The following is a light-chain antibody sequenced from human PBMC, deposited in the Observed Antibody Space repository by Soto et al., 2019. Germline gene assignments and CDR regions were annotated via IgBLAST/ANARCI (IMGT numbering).Light chain of an antibody. V-gene: IGKV3-20*01. CDR3: QQYASSPWT. CDR2: AAS. Sequence: TQSPATLSVSPGDRATLSCRASQSINSNLAWYQQQPGQAPRLLIYAASSRATGIPDRFSGSGSGTDFTLTISRLEPEDFAVYYCQQYASSPWTFGQGTKVDIK. J-gene: IGKJ1*01. CDR1: QSINSN.